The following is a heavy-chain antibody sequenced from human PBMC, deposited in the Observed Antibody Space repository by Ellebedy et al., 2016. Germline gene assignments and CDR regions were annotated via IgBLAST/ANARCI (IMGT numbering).Heavy chain of an antibody. CDR2: IKNDGTLT. CDR3: AGTSNTCCDY. D-gene: IGHD4-11*01. J-gene: IGHJ4*02. V-gene: IGHV3-74*01. Sequence: GESLKISXVASGFTFSTYWMHWVRQAPGKGLVWVSRIKNDGTLTNYADSVKGRFTISRDNAKNTLYLQMNNLRDEDTAVYYCAGTSNTCCDYWGQGTLVTVSS. CDR1: GFTFSTYW.